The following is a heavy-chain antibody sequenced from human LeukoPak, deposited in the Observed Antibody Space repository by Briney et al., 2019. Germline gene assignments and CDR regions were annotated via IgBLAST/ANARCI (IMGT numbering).Heavy chain of an antibody. CDR2: IYYSGST. D-gene: IGHD3-3*01. V-gene: IGHV4-59*12. J-gene: IGHJ4*02. CDR1: GGSISPYY. Sequence: SETLSLTCTVSGGSISPYYWSWIRQPPGKGLKWIGYIYYSGSTYYNPSLKSRVTISVDTSKNQFSLKLSSVTAADTAVYYCARDSYDFWSGYRMNWGQGTLVTVSS. CDR3: ARDSYDFWSGYRMN.